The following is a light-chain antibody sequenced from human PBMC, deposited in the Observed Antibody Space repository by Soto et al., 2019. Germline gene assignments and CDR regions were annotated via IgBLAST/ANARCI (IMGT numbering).Light chain of an antibody. CDR3: SSYTTSNTRQIV. CDR1: SSDVCGYNY. Sequence: QFVLTQPVSLSGFPGQSITLTCPGSSSDVCGYNYVSLYQHHPGKAPQLIIYDVSNRPSRVLNPFSGSKSGNTASLTISGLQPEDEADYYCSSYTTSNTRQIVFGTGTKVTVL. V-gene: IGLV2-14*03. CDR2: DVS. J-gene: IGLJ1*01.